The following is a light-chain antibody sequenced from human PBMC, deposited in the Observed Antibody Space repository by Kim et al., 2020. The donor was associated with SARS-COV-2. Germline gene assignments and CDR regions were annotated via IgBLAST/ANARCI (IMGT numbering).Light chain of an antibody. V-gene: IGLV2-23*02. Sequence: QSASVSGSPGQSITISCTGANSDVGSYNLVSWYQQHPGKAPKLMIYEVSTRPSGVSNRFSGSKSGNTASLTISGLQAEDEADYYCCSYAGSSTWVFGGGTQLTVL. CDR1: NSDVGSYNL. J-gene: IGLJ3*02. CDR2: EVS. CDR3: CSYAGSSTWV.